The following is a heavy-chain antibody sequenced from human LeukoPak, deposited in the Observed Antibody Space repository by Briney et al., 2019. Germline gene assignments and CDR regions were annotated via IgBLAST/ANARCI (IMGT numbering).Heavy chain of an antibody. CDR2: INPNSGGT. V-gene: IGHV1-2*02. J-gene: IGHJ4*02. D-gene: IGHD3-22*01. CDR1: GYTFTGYY. CDR3: AREYYDSSGYYSPDAHYFDY. Sequence: GASVKASCKASGYTFTGYYMHWVRQAPGQGLEWMGWINPNSGGTNYAQKFQGRVTMTRDTSISTAYMELSRLRSDDTAVYYCAREYYDSSGYYSPDAHYFDYWGQGTLVTVSS.